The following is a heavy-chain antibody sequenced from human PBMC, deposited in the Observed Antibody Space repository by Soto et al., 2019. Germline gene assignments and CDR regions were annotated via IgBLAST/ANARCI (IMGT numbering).Heavy chain of an antibody. CDR3: ARLHCTSTNCSDNYYYGMDV. Sequence: EVQLVESGGGLVQPGGSLRLSCAASGFTFSNYEMNWVRQAPGKGLEWVAYITSGGSPMYYADSVKGRFTISRDNVRNSLFLQMNSWIAEYTAVYYWARLHCTSTNCSDNYYYGMDVWGRGTTVTVSS. J-gene: IGHJ6*02. V-gene: IGHV3-48*03. CDR1: GFTFSNYE. CDR2: ITSGGSPM. D-gene: IGHD2-2*01.